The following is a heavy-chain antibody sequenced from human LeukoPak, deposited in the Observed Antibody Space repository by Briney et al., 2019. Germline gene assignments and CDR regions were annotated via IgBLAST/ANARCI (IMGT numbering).Heavy chain of an antibody. J-gene: IGHJ5*02. D-gene: IGHD6-13*01. CDR3: ARDLWYSSSWYGEYNWFDP. Sequence: ASVKVSCKASGGTFSSYAISWVRQAPGQRLEWMGRIIPILGIANYAQKFQGRVTITADKSTSTAYMELSSLRSEDTAVYYCARDLWYSSSWYGEYNWFDPWGQGTLVTVSS. CDR1: GGTFSSYA. CDR2: IIPILGIA. V-gene: IGHV1-69*04.